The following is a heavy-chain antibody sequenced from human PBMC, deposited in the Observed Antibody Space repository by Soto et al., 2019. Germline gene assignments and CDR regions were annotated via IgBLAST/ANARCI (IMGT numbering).Heavy chain of an antibody. CDR1: GFTFSSYG. Sequence: QVQLVESGGGVVQPGRSLRLSCAASGFTFSSYGMHWVRQAPGKGLEWVAVIWYDGSNKYYADSVKGRFTISRENSKNKLYLQMNSLRAEDTAVYYCARDFAMIVVASAFDIWGQGTMVTVSS. J-gene: IGHJ3*02. CDR2: IWYDGSNK. CDR3: ARDFAMIVVASAFDI. D-gene: IGHD3-22*01. V-gene: IGHV3-33*01.